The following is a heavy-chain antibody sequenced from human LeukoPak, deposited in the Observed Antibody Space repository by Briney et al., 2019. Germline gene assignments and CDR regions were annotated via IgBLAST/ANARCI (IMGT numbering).Heavy chain of an antibody. D-gene: IGHD6-19*01. CDR2: IYYSGST. Sequence: SETLSLTCTVSGGSISSYYWSWIRQPPGKGLEWIGYIYYSGSTNYNPSLKSRVTISVDTSKNQFSLKLSSVTAADTAVYYCARAAGFSSGYFDYWGQGTLVTVSS. V-gene: IGHV4-59*01. J-gene: IGHJ4*02. CDR1: GGSISSYY. CDR3: ARAAGFSSGYFDY.